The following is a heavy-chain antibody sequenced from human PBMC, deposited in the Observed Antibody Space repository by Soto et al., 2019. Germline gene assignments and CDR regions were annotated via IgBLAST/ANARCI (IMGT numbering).Heavy chain of an antibody. CDR2: INAGNGKT. Sequence: QVQLVQSGAEVKKPGASVKVSCKASGYTFTSYAMHWVRQAPGQRLEWMGWINAGNGKTKYSQKFQGRVTITRDTSASTACLEMSSRSSDDTAVYYCARDVGATGDWGQGTLVTVSS. CDR3: ARDVGATGD. CDR1: GYTFTSYA. V-gene: IGHV1-3*01. J-gene: IGHJ4*02. D-gene: IGHD1-26*01.